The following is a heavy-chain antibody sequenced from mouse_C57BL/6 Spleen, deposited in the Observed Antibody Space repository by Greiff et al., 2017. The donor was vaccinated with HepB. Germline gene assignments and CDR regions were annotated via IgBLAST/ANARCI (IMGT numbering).Heavy chain of an antibody. CDR2: IWGGGST. J-gene: IGHJ3*01. Sequence: QVQLKQSGPGLVAPSQSLSITCTVSGFSLTSYGVDWVRQPPGKGLEWLGVIWGGGSTNYNSALMSRLTISKDNSKSQVFLKMNSLQTDDTAMYYCAKHEEEYYGSSYAWFAYWGQGTLVTVSA. CDR3: AKHEEEYYGSSYAWFAY. D-gene: IGHD1-1*01. CDR1: GFSLTSYG. V-gene: IGHV2-9*01.